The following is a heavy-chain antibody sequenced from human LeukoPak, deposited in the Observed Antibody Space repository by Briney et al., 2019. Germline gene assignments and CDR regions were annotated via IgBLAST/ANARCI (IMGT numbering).Heavy chain of an antibody. D-gene: IGHD2-2*01. CDR3: ARAWGSSNWYFDL. J-gene: IGHJ2*01. CDR2: SRNKVNSYTT. Sequence: PGGSLRLSCVPSGFTFSDHHMDWVRQAPGKGLEWVGRSRNKVNSYTTEYAASVKDKFTISRDDSTTSLYLEMNSLKTEDTAVYFCARAWGSSNWYFDLWGRGTLVTVSS. V-gene: IGHV3-72*01. CDR1: GFTFSDHH.